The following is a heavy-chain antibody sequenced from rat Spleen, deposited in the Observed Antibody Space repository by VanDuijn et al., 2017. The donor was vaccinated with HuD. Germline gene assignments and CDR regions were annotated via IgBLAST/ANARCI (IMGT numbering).Heavy chain of an antibody. Sequence: EVQLVESGGGLMQPGRSLKLSCAVSGFTFSNYDMAWVRQAPTKGLEWIASISTGADYTYYRDSVKGRFTVSRDDANNTHYLQMDSLRSEDTATYYCTIHGGLRNWFDSWGQGTLVTVSS. J-gene: IGHJ3*01. D-gene: IGHD1-11*01. CDR1: GFTFSNYD. V-gene: IGHV5S13*01. CDR3: TIHGGLRNWFDS. CDR2: ISTGADYT.